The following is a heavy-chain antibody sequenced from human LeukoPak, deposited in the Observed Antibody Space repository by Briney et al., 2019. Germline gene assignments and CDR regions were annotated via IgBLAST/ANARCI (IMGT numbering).Heavy chain of an antibody. D-gene: IGHD2-21*02. CDR1: GFTFYDYG. Sequence: GGSLRLSCAASGFTFYDYGMSWVRQAPGQGRGGGCGMNWNGGSSVYADSVKGRFTISRDNAKKSLYLQMNSLRAEDTAVYYCARERRGGDCYGMDYMDVWGKGTTVTVSS. V-gene: IGHV3-20*04. CDR2: MNWNGGSS. CDR3: ARERRGGDCYGMDYMDV. J-gene: IGHJ6*03.